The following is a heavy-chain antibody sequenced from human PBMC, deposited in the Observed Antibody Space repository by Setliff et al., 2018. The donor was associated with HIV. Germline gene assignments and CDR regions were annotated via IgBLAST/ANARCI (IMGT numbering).Heavy chain of an antibody. J-gene: IGHJ4*02. CDR1: GGSINNYY. V-gene: IGHV4-59*12. D-gene: IGHD6-13*01. CDR2: VYSTGST. Sequence: SETLSLTCTVSGGSINNYYWSWIRQPPGKALEWIGYVYSTGSTNYKSSLKSRVTISVDTSKNQFSLKLSSVTAADTAVYYCARERGIARYFDYWGQGTLVTVSS. CDR3: ARERGIARYFDY.